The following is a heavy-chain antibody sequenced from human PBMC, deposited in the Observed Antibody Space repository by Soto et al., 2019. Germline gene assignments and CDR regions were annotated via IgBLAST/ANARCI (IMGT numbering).Heavy chain of an antibody. CDR2: IMPGSSHT. CDR3: AIEKVGPTSIHVFDI. CDR1: GFSFSIYS. Sequence: EVQLVESGGGLVQPGGSLRLTCAASGFSFSIYSMNWVRQAPGKGLEWVSYIMPGSSHTFYADSVKGRFTISRDNAKNSLYLQMNSLRAEDTAVYYCAIEKVGPTSIHVFDIWGQGTMVTVSS. D-gene: IGHD1-26*01. J-gene: IGHJ3*02. V-gene: IGHV3-48*01.